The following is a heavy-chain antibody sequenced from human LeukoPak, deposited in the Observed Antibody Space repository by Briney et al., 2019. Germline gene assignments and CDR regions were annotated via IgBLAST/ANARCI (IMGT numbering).Heavy chain of an antibody. J-gene: IGHJ4*02. CDR2: IYQSGRT. CDR3: ATSGVVARGDY. V-gene: IGHV4-38-2*01. D-gene: IGHD5-12*01. CDR1: GYSISSGYY. Sequence: SETLSLTCAVSGYSISSGYYWGWIRQPPGQGLEWIGSIYQSGRTYYNPSLKSRVTISVDTSKNQFSLKLSSVTAADTAVYYCATSGVVARGDYWGQGTLVTVSS.